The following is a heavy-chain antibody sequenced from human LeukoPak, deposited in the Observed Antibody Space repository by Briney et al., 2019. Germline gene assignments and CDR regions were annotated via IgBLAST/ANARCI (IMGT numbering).Heavy chain of an antibody. D-gene: IGHD5/OR15-5a*01. V-gene: IGHV3-48*03. Sequence: GGSLRLSCAASGFTFSSYEMNWVRQAPGKGLEWVSYISSSGSTIYYADSVKGRFTISRDNAKNSLYLQMNSLRAEDTAVYYCARVSRTGDFDYWRQGTLVTVSS. CDR2: ISSSGSTI. CDR1: GFTFSSYE. J-gene: IGHJ4*02. CDR3: ARVSRTGDFDY.